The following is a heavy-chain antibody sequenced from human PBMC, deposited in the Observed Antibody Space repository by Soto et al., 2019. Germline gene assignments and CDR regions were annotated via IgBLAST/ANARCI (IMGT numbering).Heavy chain of an antibody. CDR3: ALVCSSTSCPMYYYYYGMDV. CDR2: ISAYNGNT. D-gene: IGHD2-2*01. Sequence: GASVKVSCKASGYTFTGNGISWVRQAPGQGLEWMGWISAYNGNTNYAQKLQGRVTMTTDTSTSTAYMELRSLRSDDTAVYYCALVCSSTSCPMYYYYYGMDVWGQGTTVTVSS. V-gene: IGHV1-18*01. CDR1: GYTFTGNG. J-gene: IGHJ6*02.